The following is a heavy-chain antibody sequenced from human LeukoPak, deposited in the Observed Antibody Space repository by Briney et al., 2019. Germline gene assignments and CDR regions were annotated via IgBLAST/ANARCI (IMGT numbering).Heavy chain of an antibody. Sequence: GGSLRLPCAASGFTVSGNYMSWVRQAPGKGLEWVSAISGSGGSTYYADSVKGRLTISRDNSKDTLYLQMNSLRAEDTAVYYCAKTPSGYYFHYWGQGTLVTVSS. D-gene: IGHD3-10*01. CDR2: ISGSGGST. CDR1: GFTVSGNY. CDR3: AKTPSGYYFHY. V-gene: IGHV3-23*01. J-gene: IGHJ4*02.